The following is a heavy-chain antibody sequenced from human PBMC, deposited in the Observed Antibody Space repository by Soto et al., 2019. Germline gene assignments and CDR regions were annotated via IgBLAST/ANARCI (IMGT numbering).Heavy chain of an antibody. CDR2: INSKGGNT. V-gene: IGHV3-64*01. Sequence: GGSVRLCCAAAGYNVNSYAMHWVRQAPGKGLEYVSAINSKGGNTYYAKSVEGRFTISRDNSKNTLYLQMGSLRADDMAVYYCARDLEWDLPMNRLDYWGQGTLVTVSS. J-gene: IGHJ4*02. D-gene: IGHD1-26*01. CDR3: ARDLEWDLPMNRLDY. CDR1: GYNVNSYA.